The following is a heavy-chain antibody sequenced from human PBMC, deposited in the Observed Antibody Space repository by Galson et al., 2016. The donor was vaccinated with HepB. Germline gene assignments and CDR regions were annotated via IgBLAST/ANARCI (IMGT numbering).Heavy chain of an antibody. CDR3: ASLRSGSLTSDS. D-gene: IGHD1-26*01. J-gene: IGHJ4*02. V-gene: IGHV5-10-1*01. CDR1: GYSFTNYW. Sequence: QSGAEVKKPGESLRISCTGSGYSFTNYWINRVRQMPGKGLEWMGRIDPGDSFTNYSPSFQGHVTISADKSISTAYLQWSSLKASDTAMYYCASLRSGSLTSDSWGQGTLVTVSS. CDR2: IDPGDSFT.